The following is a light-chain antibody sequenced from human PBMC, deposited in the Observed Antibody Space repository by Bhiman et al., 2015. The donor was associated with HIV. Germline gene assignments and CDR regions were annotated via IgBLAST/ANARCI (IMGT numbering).Light chain of an antibody. J-gene: IGLJ1*01. V-gene: IGLV3-1*01. CDR1: KLGDQY. CDR3: QAWDSSTYV. Sequence: SYVLTQPPSVSVSPGQTASVTCSGDKLGDQYASWYQQKPGQSPVLIIYQDNRRPSGIPERFSGSNSGNTATLTIAGTQTMDEADYYCQAWDSSTYVFGTGTTVTVL. CDR2: QDN.